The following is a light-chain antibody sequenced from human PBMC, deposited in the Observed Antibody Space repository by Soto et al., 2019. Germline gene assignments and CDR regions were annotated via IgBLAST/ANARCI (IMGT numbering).Light chain of an antibody. CDR2: YDD. V-gene: IGLV3-21*01. CDR3: QVWDSSADDHVV. CDR1: SIGSKS. J-gene: IGLJ2*01. Sequence: SYELTQPPSVSVAPGKTARISCGGSSIGSKSVHWYQQRPGQAPVVVIYYDDERPSGIPDRFSGSNFGNTATLIISRVEAGDEADYYCQVWDSSADDHVVFGGGTTLTVL.